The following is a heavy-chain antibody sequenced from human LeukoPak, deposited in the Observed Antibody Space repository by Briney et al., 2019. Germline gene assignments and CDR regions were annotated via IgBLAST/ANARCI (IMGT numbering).Heavy chain of an antibody. D-gene: IGHD1-26*01. CDR1: GFTFSSYG. J-gene: IGHJ4*02. CDR3: ANYYADYSDY. CDR2: ISYDGSNK. V-gene: IGHV3-30*18. Sequence: HPGRSLRLSCAASGFTFSSYGMHWVRQAPGKGLEWVAVISYDGSNKYYADSVKGRFTISRDNSKNTLFLQMNSLRAEDTAVYYCANYYADYSDYWGQGTLVTVSS.